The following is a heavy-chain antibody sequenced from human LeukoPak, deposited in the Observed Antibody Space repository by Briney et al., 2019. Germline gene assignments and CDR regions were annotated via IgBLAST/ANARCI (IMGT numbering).Heavy chain of an antibody. J-gene: IGHJ4*02. D-gene: IGHD2/OR15-2a*01. CDR2: IYYSGTT. CDR3: ARHDRIIASPLV. CDR1: GGSISSSSYN. Sequence: SETLSLTCIGSGGSISSSSYNWGWIRQPPGKGLEWIGSIYYSGTTYYNPSLKSRLTISVDTSKNQFSLNLSSVTAADTAVYYCARHDRIIASPLVWGQGILVTVSS. V-gene: IGHV4-39*01.